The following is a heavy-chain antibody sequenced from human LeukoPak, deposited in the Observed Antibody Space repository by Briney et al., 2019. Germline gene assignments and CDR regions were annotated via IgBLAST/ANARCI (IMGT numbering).Heavy chain of an antibody. V-gene: IGHV3-23*01. CDR3: AMLASQYLTSYFDY. CDR2: ITVGGGDT. Sequence: GGSLRLSCATSGFTFSSSAMTWVRQAPGRGLEWVSTITVGGGDTNYADSVKGRFTISRDNSKSTLYLQMNSLRAEDTAVYYCAMLASQYLTSYFDYWGQGTLVTVSS. D-gene: IGHD2/OR15-2a*01. J-gene: IGHJ4*02. CDR1: GFTFSSSA.